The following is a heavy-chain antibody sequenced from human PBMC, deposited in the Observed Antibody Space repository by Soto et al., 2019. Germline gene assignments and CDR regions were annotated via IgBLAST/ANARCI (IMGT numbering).Heavy chain of an antibody. D-gene: IGHD2-2*01. Sequence: GGSLRLSCAASGFTLSYCDMHWVRQATGKGLEWVSGIGTAGDPYYPGSVKGRFTISRENAKNSLYLQMNSLRAGDTAVYYCARGRYCSSTSCGGMDVWRQGTTVTVSS. V-gene: IGHV3-13*05. CDR1: GFTLSYCD. CDR3: ARGRYCSSTSCGGMDV. J-gene: IGHJ6*02. CDR2: IGTAGDP.